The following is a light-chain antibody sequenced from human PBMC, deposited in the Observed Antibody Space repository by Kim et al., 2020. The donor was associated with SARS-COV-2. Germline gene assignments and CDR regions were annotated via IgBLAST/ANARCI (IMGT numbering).Light chain of an antibody. CDR1: NIGSKN. Sequence: SYELTQPLSVSVALGQTARITCGGNNIGSKNVHWYQQKPGQAPVLVIYRDSNRPYGIPERFSGSNSGNTATLTISRAQAGDEADYYCQVWDSSTYVVFGGGTKLTVL. CDR3: QVWDSSTYVV. CDR2: RDS. J-gene: IGLJ2*01. V-gene: IGLV3-9*01.